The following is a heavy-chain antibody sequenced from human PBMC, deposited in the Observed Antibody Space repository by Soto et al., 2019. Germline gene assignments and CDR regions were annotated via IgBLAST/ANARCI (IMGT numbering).Heavy chain of an antibody. CDR3: ARYQPDSSGWHYYSYGMDV. Sequence: SVKVSCKASGDALTNYGMRWVRQAPGQGVEWMGWSSEYNGHTSFAQNVQGRISLTTDTSTSTAYMELRSLRPDDTAAYYCARYQPDSSGWHYYSYGMDVWGQGTTVTVSS. CDR2: SSEYNGHT. CDR1: GDALTNYG. J-gene: IGHJ6*02. V-gene: IGHV1-18*01. D-gene: IGHD6-19*01.